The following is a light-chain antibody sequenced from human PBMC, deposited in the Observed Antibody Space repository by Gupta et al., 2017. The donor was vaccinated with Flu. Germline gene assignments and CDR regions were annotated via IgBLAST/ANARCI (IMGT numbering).Light chain of an antibody. J-gene: IGLJ3*02. CDR2: EVT. Sequence: HSVLTQPASGSASPGQSITISCTGTSSDIGGYNYVSWYQQHPGKAPKLLIYEVTNRPSGVPNRFSGSKSGNTASLTISGLQAEDEADYFCGSYTGSYTWVFGGGTKLTVL. CDR1: SSDIGGYNY. V-gene: IGLV2-14*01. CDR3: GSYTGSYTWV.